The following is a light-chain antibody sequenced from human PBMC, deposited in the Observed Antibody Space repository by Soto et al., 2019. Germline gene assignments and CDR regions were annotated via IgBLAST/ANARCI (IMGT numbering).Light chain of an antibody. J-gene: IGLJ7*01. CDR2: VNSDGRH. V-gene: IGLV4-69*01. CDR1: SGHKNYA. Sequence: QPVLTQSPSASASLGASAILTCTLSSGHKNYAIAWHQQQPQKGPRFLMRVNSDGRHTRGDGIPDRFSASSSGAERYLTISSLQSEDEADYYCQTWGTGVVFGGGTQLTGL. CDR3: QTWGTGVV.